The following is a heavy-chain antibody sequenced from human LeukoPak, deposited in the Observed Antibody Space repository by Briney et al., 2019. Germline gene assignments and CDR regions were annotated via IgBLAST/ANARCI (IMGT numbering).Heavy chain of an antibody. J-gene: IGHJ6*02. V-gene: IGHV1-24*01. Sequence: ASVKVSCKVSGYTLTELSMHWVRQAPGKGLEWMGGFDPEDGETIYAQKFQGRVTMTEDTSTDTAYMELSSLGSEDTAVYYCARARFLEWLLPITSRWYYGMDVWGQGTTVTVSS. D-gene: IGHD3-3*01. CDR3: ARARFLEWLLPITSRWYYGMDV. CDR1: GYTLTELS. CDR2: FDPEDGET.